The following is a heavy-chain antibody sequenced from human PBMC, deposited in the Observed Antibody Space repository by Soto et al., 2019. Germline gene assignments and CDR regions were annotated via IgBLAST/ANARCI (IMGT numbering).Heavy chain of an antibody. CDR2: INPNSGGT. CDR1: GYTFTGYY. J-gene: IGHJ6*02. D-gene: IGHD2-2*01. V-gene: IGHV1-2*04. Sequence: GASVKVSCKASGYTFTGYYMHWVRQAPGQGLEWMGWINPNSGGTNYAQKFQGWVIMTRDTSISTAYMELSRLRSDDTAVYYCARDRGDIVLVPAAIGGMDVWGQGTTVTSP. CDR3: ARDRGDIVLVPAAIGGMDV.